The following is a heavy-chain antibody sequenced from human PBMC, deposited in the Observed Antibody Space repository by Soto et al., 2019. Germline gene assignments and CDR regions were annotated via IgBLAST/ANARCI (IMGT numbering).Heavy chain of an antibody. CDR3: VKDESINWYSGHFRH. D-gene: IGHD6-13*01. J-gene: IGHJ1*01. CDR1: GFTFGDYA. Sequence: SLRLSCAASGFTFGDYAMHSVRQVPGEGLEWVSGINWNSGSIGYGDSVKGRFAISRDNAKNSLHLQMNSLSAEDTAFYYCVKDESINWYSGHFRHWGQGTLVTVSS. CDR2: INWNSGSI. V-gene: IGHV3-9*01.